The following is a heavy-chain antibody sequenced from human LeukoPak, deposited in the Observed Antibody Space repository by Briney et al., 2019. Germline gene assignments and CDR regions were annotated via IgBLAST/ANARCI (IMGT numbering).Heavy chain of an antibody. D-gene: IGHD3-3*01. CDR3: ARLGRTYYDFWSGP. CDR2: IYYRGSI. Sequence: TSETLSLTCTVSGGSISSSTYYWGWIRQPPGQGLEWIGTIYYRGSIYYNPSLKSRVTISVDTSKNQFSLKLTSVTAADTAVYYCARLGRTYYDFWSGPWGQGTLVTVSS. J-gene: IGHJ5*02. V-gene: IGHV4-39*01. CDR1: GGSISSSTYY.